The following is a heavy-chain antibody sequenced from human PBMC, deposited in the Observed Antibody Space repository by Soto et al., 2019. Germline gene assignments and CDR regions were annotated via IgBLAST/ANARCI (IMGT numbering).Heavy chain of an antibody. J-gene: IGHJ6*02. CDR2: INSDGSST. D-gene: IGHD3-22*01. CDR1: GVTFSSYW. Sequence: PGGSLRLSCAASGVTFSSYWMHWVRQAPGKGLVWVSRINSDGSSTSYADSVKGRFTISRDNAKNTLYLQMSSLRAEDTAVYYCARAGSGYYDSSGYYDYYYYGMDVWGQGTTVTVSS. CDR3: ARAGSGYYDSSGYYDYYYYGMDV. V-gene: IGHV3-74*01.